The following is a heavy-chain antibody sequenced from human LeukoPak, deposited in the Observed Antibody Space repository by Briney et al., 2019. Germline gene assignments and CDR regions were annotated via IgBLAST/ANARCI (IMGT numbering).Heavy chain of an antibody. V-gene: IGHV1-18*01. D-gene: IGHD1-26*01. Sequence: SVKVSCKASGYTFTSYGISWVRQAPGQGLEWMGWISAYNGNTNYAQKLQGRVTMTTDTSTSTAYVELRSLRSDDTAVYYCAREDVVGATGGDYWGQGTLVTVSS. CDR3: AREDVVGATGGDY. CDR1: GYTFTSYG. J-gene: IGHJ4*02. CDR2: ISAYNGNT.